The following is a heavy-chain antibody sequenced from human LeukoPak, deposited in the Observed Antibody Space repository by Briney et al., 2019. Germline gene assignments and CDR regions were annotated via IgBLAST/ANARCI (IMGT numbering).Heavy chain of an antibody. CDR3: ALGSITCCESNWLDP. CDR2: IYGGDSET. D-gene: IGHD2-2*01. CDR1: GYNFSNYW. Sequence: GGSLKISSKGSGYNFSNYWIGWVRQMTGKGLVWMGVIYGGDSETRYSPSFKGQVTISADKSLSTAYLQWSSLKASDTAMDYCALGSITCCESNWLDPCGQGSLVTVYS. V-gene: IGHV5-51*01. J-gene: IGHJ5*02.